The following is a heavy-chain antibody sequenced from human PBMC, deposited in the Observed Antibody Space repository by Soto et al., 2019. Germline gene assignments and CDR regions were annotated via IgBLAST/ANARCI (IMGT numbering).Heavy chain of an antibody. V-gene: IGHV3-21*01. Sequence: EVQLVESGGGLVKPGGSLRLSCAASGFTFSSYTMSWVRQAPGKGLEWVSSISSSSSNIYYADSVKGRFTISRDNAKNSLYLQLSSLSVEDTAVYYCAREWAASTSCFGCWFDPWGQGTLVTVSS. D-gene: IGHD2-2*01. CDR3: AREWAASTSCFGCWFDP. J-gene: IGHJ5*02. CDR2: ISSSSSNI. CDR1: GFTFSSYT.